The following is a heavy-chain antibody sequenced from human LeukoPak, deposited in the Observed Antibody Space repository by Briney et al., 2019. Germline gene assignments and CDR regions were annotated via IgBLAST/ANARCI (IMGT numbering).Heavy chain of an antibody. J-gene: IGHJ4*02. V-gene: IGHV3-23*01. CDR2: ISGSGGST. CDR1: GFNFRSYG. CDR3: AKDRGALYCSSTSCYASDY. Sequence: GGSLRLSCVASGFNFRSYGMHWVRQAPGKGLEWVSAISGSGGSTYYADSVKGRFTISRDNSKNTLYLQMNSLRAEDTAVYYCAKDRGALYCSSTSCYASDYWGQGTLVTVSS. D-gene: IGHD2-2*01.